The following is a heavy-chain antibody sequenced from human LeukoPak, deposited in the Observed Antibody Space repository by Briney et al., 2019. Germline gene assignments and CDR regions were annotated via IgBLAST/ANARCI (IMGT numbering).Heavy chain of an antibody. V-gene: IGHV1-69*04. CDR3: ARDPQPYGYGSYYFDH. Sequence: SVKVSCKASGGTFSSYAISWVRQAPGQGLEWMGRIIPIFGIANYARKFQGRVTITADKSTSTAYMELSSLRSEDTAVYYCARDPQPYGYGSYYFDHWGQGTLVTVSS. CDR1: GGTFSSYA. CDR2: IIPIFGIA. D-gene: IGHD5-18*01. J-gene: IGHJ4*02.